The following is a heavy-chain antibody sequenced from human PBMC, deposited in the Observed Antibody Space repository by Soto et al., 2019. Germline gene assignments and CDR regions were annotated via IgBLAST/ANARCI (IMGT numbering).Heavy chain of an antibody. D-gene: IGHD2-21*02. Sequence: QVQLQESGPGLVKPSETLSLTCSVSGGSISSYYWSWIRQPPGKGLEWIGYIFYSGRSGCTNYNPSLKGRVTISVDTSKNQFSLKLSSVTAADTAVYYCARTALGWFDPWGQGTLVTVSS. CDR1: GGSISSYY. CDR3: ARTALGWFDP. V-gene: IGHV4-59*01. J-gene: IGHJ5*02. CDR2: IFYSGRSGCT.